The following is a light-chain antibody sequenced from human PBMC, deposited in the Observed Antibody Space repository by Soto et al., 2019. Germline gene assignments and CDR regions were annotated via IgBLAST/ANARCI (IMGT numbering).Light chain of an antibody. Sequence: QSALTQPASVSGSPGQSITISCTGTSSDVGGYNYVSWYQQHPGKAPKLMTYDVSNRPSGVSNRFSGSKSGNTASLTISGLQAEDEADYYCSSYTSSSPVVFGGGTQLTVL. CDR3: SSYTSSSPVV. V-gene: IGLV2-14*01. CDR1: SSDVGGYNY. CDR2: DVS. J-gene: IGLJ2*01.